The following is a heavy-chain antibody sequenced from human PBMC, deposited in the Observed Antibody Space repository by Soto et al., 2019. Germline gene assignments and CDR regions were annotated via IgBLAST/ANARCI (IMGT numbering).Heavy chain of an antibody. CDR1: GDSINNSY. CDR2: IFYTGTT. CDR3: ARYRREAVAGYTLDN. V-gene: IGHV4-59*01. D-gene: IGHD6-13*01. Sequence: SETLSLTCAVSGDSINNSYWSWIRQPPGKRLEWIGNIFYTGTTTYNPSLESRVTMSVDTSKSQFSLKVNSMTAADTAVYYCARYRREAVAGYTLDNWGQGILVTVSS. J-gene: IGHJ4*02.